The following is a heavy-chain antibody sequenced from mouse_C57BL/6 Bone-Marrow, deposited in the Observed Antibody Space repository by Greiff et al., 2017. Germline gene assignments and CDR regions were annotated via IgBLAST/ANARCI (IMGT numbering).Heavy chain of an antibody. CDR3: ARPPSYYYGSSSFYAMDY. V-gene: IGHV1-59*01. D-gene: IGHD1-1*01. Sequence: QVQLQQPGAELVRPGTSVKLSCKASGYTFTSYWMHWVKQRPGQGLEWIGVIDPSDSYANYNQKFKGKATLTVETSSSTAYMQRSSLTSEDSAVYYCARPPSYYYGSSSFYAMDYWGQGTSVTVSS. CDR2: IDPSDSYA. CDR1: GYTFTSYW. J-gene: IGHJ4*01.